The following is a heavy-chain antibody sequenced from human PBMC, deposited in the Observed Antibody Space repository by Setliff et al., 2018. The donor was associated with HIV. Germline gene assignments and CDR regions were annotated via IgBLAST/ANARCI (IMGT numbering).Heavy chain of an antibody. CDR1: GGSVSSGSHY. Sequence: SETLSLTCTVSGGSVSSGSHYWSWIRQPPGKGLEWIGYIYYSGSTNYNPSLKSRVTISVDTSKNQFSLKLSSVTAADTAVYYCARGGVLLWFGELLGFDIWGQGTMVTVSS. J-gene: IGHJ3*02. D-gene: IGHD3-10*01. CDR3: ARGGVLLWFGELLGFDI. V-gene: IGHV4-61*01. CDR2: IYYSGST.